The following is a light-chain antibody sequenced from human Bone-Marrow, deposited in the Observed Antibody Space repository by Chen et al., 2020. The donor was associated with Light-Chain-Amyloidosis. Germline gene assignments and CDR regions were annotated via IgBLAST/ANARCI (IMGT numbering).Light chain of an antibody. Sequence: SYVLPQPSSVSVAPGQTATLACGGNNIGSTSAHWYQQTPGQAPLLVVYDDSDRPSGIPERLSGSNSGNTATLTISRVEAGDEADYYCQVWDRSSDRPVFGGGTKLTVL. J-gene: IGLJ3*02. CDR1: NIGSTS. CDR3: QVWDRSSDRPV. V-gene: IGLV3-21*02. CDR2: DDS.